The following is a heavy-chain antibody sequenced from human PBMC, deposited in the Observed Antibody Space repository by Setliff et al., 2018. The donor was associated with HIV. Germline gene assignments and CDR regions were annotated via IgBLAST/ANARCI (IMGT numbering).Heavy chain of an antibody. V-gene: IGHV4-34*01. CDR2: IYYSGST. Sequence: SETLSLTCAVYGGSFSGYHWSWIRQSPGKGLEWIGSIYYSGSTYSNPSLKSRVTISVDTSKNQFSLKLSSVTAADTAVYYCVRQGAVTGHSFDSWGPGALVTVSS. J-gene: IGHJ4*02. CDR1: GGSFSGYH. D-gene: IGHD6-19*01. CDR3: VRQGAVTGHSFDS.